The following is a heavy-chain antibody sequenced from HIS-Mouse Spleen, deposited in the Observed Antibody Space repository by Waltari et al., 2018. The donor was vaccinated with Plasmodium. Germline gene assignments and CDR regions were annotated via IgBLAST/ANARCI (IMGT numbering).Heavy chain of an antibody. CDR3: ARASGGYSYGRVFDY. D-gene: IGHD5-18*01. Sequence: HVQLQQSGHGLVKPSATLSLTCTVPGGSLSSYFWSWIRPPAGKGLAWIGRIYPSGSTNYNPSLKSRVTMSVDTSKNQFSLKLSSVTAADTAVYYCARASGGYSYGRVFDYWGQGTLVTVSS. CDR1: GGSLSSYF. CDR2: IYPSGST. V-gene: IGHV4-4*07. J-gene: IGHJ4*02.